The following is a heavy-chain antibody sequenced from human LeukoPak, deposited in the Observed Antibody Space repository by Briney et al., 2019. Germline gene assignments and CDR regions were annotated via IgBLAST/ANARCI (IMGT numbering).Heavy chain of an antibody. CDR3: AKDHSPTY. V-gene: IGHV3-23*01. J-gene: IGHJ4*02. Sequence: GGSLRLSCAASGFTFSSHAMSWVRQAPGKGLEWVSGISGSGGSTYYADSVEGRFTISRGNSKNTLYMQMNSLRVEDTAVYYCAKDHSPTYWGQGTLVTVSS. D-gene: IGHD1-1*01. CDR2: ISGSGGST. CDR1: GFTFSSHA.